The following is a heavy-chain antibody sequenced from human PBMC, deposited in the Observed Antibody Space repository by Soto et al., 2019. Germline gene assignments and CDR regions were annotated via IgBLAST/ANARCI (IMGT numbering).Heavy chain of an antibody. CDR2: IVVGSGNT. V-gene: IGHV1-58*01. CDR3: AADLCSGGSCYVFFQL. J-gene: IGHJ1*01. CDR1: GFTFNTSA. Sequence: ASVKVSCKASGFTFNTSAVQWVRQARGQRLEWIGWIVVGSGNTNYAQKFQERVTITRDMSTSTAYMELSSLRSDDTAVYYCAADLCSGGSCYVFFQLWGQGTLVTVSS. D-gene: IGHD2-15*01.